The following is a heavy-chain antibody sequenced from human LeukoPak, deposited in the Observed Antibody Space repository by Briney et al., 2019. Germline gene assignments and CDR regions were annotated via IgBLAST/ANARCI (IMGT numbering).Heavy chain of an antibody. CDR3: ATPTAGTWHFDY. D-gene: IGHD1-1*01. CDR2: VNADGGNT. V-gene: IGHV3-23*01. Sequence: GGSLRLSCAASGFTFDNYRMSWVRQAPGKGLEWVSTVNADGGNTYYADSVKGRFTISRDNAKNSLYLQMNSLRAEDTAVYYCATPTAGTWHFDYWGQGTLVTVSS. CDR1: GFTFDNYR. J-gene: IGHJ4*02.